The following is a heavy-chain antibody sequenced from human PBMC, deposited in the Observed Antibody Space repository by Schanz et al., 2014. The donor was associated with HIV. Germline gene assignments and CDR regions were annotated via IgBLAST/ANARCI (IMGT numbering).Heavy chain of an antibody. D-gene: IGHD2-15*01. CDR3: ARRSSDGGYYDN. CDR1: GFAFSDAW. CDR2: MNNDVSSR. V-gene: IGHV3-74*02. Sequence: EVQLVESGGDFVEPGESLRLSCAASGFAFSDAWMTWVRQVPGKGLLWVSRMNNDVSSRLYADSVKGRFTISRDNAKNTLYLQMNSLRDEDTAVYYCARRSSDGGYYDNWGQGTLVTVSS. J-gene: IGHJ4*02.